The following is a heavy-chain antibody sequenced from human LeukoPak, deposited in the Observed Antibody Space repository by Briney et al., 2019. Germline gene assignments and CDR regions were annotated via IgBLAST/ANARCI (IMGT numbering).Heavy chain of an antibody. CDR2: ISWNSGNM. Sequence: PGGSLRLSCAASGFTFDDYAMHWVRQAPGKGLEWVSGISWNSGNMDYADSVKGRFTISRDNAKNSLYLQMNSLRAEDTAVYYCARDPSTAMVFYDYWGQGTLVTVSS. J-gene: IGHJ4*02. CDR3: ARDPSTAMVFYDY. CDR1: GFTFDDYA. D-gene: IGHD5-18*01. V-gene: IGHV3-9*01.